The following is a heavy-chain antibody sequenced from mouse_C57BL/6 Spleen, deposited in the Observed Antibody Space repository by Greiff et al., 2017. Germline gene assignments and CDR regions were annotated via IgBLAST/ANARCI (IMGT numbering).Heavy chain of an antibody. V-gene: IGHV7-3*01. CDR1: GFTFTDYY. J-gene: IGHJ1*03. CDR3: ARLDYDCFYWYFDV. Sequence: DVHLVESGGGLVQPGGSLSLSCAASGFTFTDYYMSWVRQPPGKALEWLGFIRNKANGYTTEYSASVKGRFTISRDNSQSILYLQMNALRAEDSATYYSARLDYDCFYWYFDVWGTGTTVTVSS. D-gene: IGHD2-4*01. CDR2: IRNKANGYTT.